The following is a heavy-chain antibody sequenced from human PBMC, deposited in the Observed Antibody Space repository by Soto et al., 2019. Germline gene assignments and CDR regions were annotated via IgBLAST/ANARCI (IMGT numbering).Heavy chain of an antibody. J-gene: IGHJ6*02. D-gene: IGHD2-2*01. CDR2: ILHSGST. Sequence: QLQLRESGPGLVKPSSTLSLTCSVSGGSVSISTYYWAWVRQTPGKGLEWLGSILHSGSTYYNPSLKSRLTLSVDTSEDQFSLNLSSVTATDTGVYYCATLPAAMYFYGSDVWGPGTTVTVSS. CDR3: ATLPAAMYFYGSDV. V-gene: IGHV4-39*01. CDR1: GGSVSISTYY.